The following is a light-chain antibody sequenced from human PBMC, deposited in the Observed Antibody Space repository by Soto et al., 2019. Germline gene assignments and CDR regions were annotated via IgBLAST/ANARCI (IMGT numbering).Light chain of an antibody. V-gene: IGKV3-20*01. CDR3: QHCKPYGDSPPLS. CDR1: QSVSYY. CDR2: DAS. J-gene: IGKJ4*01. Sequence: EIVLTQSPGTLSLSPGERATLSCRASQSVSYYLAWYQQKPGQAPRLLIYDASSRATGVPDRFSGSGSGTDFTLSISSLEPEDFAVYYCQHCKPYGDSPPLSFGGGTKVEIK.